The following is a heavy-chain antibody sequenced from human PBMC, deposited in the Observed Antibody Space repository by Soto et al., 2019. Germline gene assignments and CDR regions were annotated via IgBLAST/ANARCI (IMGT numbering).Heavy chain of an antibody. CDR3: AKQDGDYCVDY. CDR2: ISGRGAST. V-gene: IGHV3-23*01. Sequence: EVQLLEAGGGLVQPGGSLRLSCAASGVTFSSHAMSWVRQAPGKGLEWVSVISGRGASTFYADSVKGRFTISRDNSKTTLYLQVNSLRAEDTALYYCAKQDGDYCVDYWCQGTLVSVSS. J-gene: IGHJ4*02. CDR1: GVTFSSHA. D-gene: IGHD4-17*01.